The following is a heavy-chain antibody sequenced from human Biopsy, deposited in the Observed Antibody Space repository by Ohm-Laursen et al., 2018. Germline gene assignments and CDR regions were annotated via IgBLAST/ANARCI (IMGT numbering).Heavy chain of an antibody. CDR1: GGPIDSYY. CDR2: IYPGGST. Sequence: PPGTLSLTCTVSGGPIDSYYWSWIRQPAGKGLEWIGRIYPGGSTNYNPSLKSRVTMSVDTSKKQLSLRLRSVTAADTAMYYCASVVLGPTNDAFDLWGRGTLVTVSS. V-gene: IGHV4-4*07. J-gene: IGHJ2*01. CDR3: ASVVLGPTNDAFDL. D-gene: IGHD3-22*01.